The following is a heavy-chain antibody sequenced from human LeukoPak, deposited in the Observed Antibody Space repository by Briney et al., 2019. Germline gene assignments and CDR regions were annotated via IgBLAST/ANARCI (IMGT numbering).Heavy chain of an antibody. J-gene: IGHJ6*02. CDR3: ARAPSPVYSGMDV. V-gene: IGHV1-18*01. Sequence: ASVKVSCKASGYTFASYGISWVRQAPGQGLEWMGWISTYNGNTNYAQKLQGRVTMTTDTSTSTAYMELRSLRSDDTAVYYCARAPSPVYSGMDVWGQGTTVTVSS. CDR1: GYTFASYG. CDR2: ISTYNGNT. D-gene: IGHD6-6*01.